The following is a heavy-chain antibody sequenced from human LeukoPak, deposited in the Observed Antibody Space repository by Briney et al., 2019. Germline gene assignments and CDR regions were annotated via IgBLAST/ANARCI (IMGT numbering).Heavy chain of an antibody. CDR2: ISGSGDST. V-gene: IGHV3-23*01. CDR1: GFTFSTYA. J-gene: IGHJ4*02. Sequence: GGSLRLSCAASGFTFSTYAVNWVRQAPGKGLEWASTISGSGDSTYYADSVKGRFTISRDNSKNTLYLQMNSLRAEDTAVYYCAKFPEGYDPDQPFDYWGQGTLVTVSS. D-gene: IGHD5-12*01. CDR3: AKFPEGYDPDQPFDY.